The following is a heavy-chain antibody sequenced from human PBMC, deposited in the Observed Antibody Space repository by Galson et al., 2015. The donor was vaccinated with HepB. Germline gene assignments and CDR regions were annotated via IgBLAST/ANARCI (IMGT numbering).Heavy chain of an antibody. V-gene: IGHV4-34*01. CDR1: GGSFSGYY. J-gene: IGHJ4*02. CDR2: INHSGST. D-gene: IGHD3-16*02. CDR3: ARRRGLYYDYVWGSYRSSYYFDY. Sequence: LSLTCAVYGGSFSGYYWSWIRQPPGKGLEWIGEINHSGSTNYNPSLKSRVTISVDTSKNQFSLKLSSVTAADTAVYYCARRRGLYYDYVWGSYRSSYYFDYWGQGTLVTVSS.